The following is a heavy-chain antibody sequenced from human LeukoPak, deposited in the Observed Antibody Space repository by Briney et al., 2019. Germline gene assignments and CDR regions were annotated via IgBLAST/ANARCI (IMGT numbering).Heavy chain of an antibody. V-gene: IGHV1-69*04. D-gene: IGHD3-22*01. CDR2: IIPIFGIS. CDR3: ARDKNYDSSGYYYY. Sequence: GSSVKVSCKAYGGTFSSYAISWVRQAPGQGLEWMGRIIPIFGISNYAQKFQGRVTITADKSTSTAYMELSSLRSEDTAVYYCARDKNYDSSGYYYYWGQGTLVTVSS. CDR1: GGTFSSYA. J-gene: IGHJ4*02.